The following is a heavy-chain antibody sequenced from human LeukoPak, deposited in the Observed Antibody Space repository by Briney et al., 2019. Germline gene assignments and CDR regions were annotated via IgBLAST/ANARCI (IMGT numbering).Heavy chain of an antibody. J-gene: IGHJ4*02. CDR1: GGSISSGGYS. CDR2: IYHSGST. V-gene: IGHV4-30-2*01. CDR3: ARAVGKWLLGHYFDY. Sequence: SETLSLTCAVSGGSISSGGYSWSWIRQPPGKGLEWIGYIYHSGSTYYNPSLKSRVTISVDRSKNQFSLKLSSVTAADTAVYYCARAVGKWLLGHYFDYWGQGTLVTVSS. D-gene: IGHD3-22*01.